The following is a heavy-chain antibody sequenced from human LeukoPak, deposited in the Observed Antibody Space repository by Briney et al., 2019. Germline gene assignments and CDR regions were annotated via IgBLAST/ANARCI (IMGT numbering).Heavy chain of an antibody. Sequence: SETLSLTCTVSGGSISSYYWSWIRQPPGKGLEWIGYIYYSGSTNYNPSLKSRVTISVDTSKNQFSLKLSSVTAADTAVYYCARVPPERVVVAGYYFDYWGQGTLVTVSS. CDR1: GGSISSYY. CDR3: ARVPPERVVVAGYYFDY. CDR2: IYYSGST. J-gene: IGHJ4*02. D-gene: IGHD2-15*01. V-gene: IGHV4-59*01.